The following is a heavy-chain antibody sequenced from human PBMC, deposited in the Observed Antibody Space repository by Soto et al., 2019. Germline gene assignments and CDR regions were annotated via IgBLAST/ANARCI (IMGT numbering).Heavy chain of an antibody. Sequence: SLRLSCAASGFTFDDYAMHWVRQAPGKGLEWVSGISWNSGSIGYADSVKGRFTISRDNAKNSLYLQMNSLRAEDTALYYCAKDINYYDSSGYLGGAFDIWGQGTMVTVSS. D-gene: IGHD3-22*01. V-gene: IGHV3-9*01. J-gene: IGHJ3*02. CDR1: GFTFDDYA. CDR3: AKDINYYDSSGYLGGAFDI. CDR2: ISWNSGSI.